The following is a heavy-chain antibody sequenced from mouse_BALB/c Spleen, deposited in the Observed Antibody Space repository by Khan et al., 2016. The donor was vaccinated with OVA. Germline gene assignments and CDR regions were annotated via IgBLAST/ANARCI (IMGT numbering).Heavy chain of an antibody. Sequence: QVQLKESGPGLVAPSQSLSITCTVSGFSLTDYGVNWIRQPPGKGLEWLGIIWGGGTTYYNSALKSRLSISKDNYKSQVFLRMNSLPAGDTAMYCCAQPFYAHYYAMDYWGQGTSVTVSS. CDR3: AQPFYAHYYAMDY. V-gene: IGHV2-6-5*01. J-gene: IGHJ4*01. CDR1: GFSLTDYG. D-gene: IGHD2-10*01. CDR2: IWGGGTT.